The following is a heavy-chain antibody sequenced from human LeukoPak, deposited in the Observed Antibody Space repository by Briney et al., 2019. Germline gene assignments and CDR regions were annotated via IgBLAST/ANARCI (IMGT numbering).Heavy chain of an antibody. D-gene: IGHD3-16*01. Sequence: PGGSLRLSCAASGFTFSSYGMHWVRQAPGKGLEWVAVISYDGSNKYYADSVKGRFTISRDNSKNTLYLQMNSLRAEDTAVYYCAKDGGAPVLCYFDYWGQGTLVTVSS. CDR3: AKDGGAPVLCYFDY. CDR1: GFTFSSYG. CDR2: ISYDGSNK. J-gene: IGHJ4*02. V-gene: IGHV3-30*18.